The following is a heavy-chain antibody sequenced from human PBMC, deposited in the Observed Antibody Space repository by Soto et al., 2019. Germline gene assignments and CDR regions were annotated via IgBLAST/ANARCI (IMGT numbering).Heavy chain of an antibody. Sequence: SETLSLTCSVSGGSISSYYWSCIRQPPGKRLEWIGYIYYSGTTNYNPSLKSRVTISVDTSKNQFSLKLSSVTAADTAVYYCARRHGSCFDYRGQGTLVTVSS. J-gene: IGHJ4*02. CDR3: ARRHGSCFDY. CDR1: GGSISSYY. V-gene: IGHV4-59*08. CDR2: IYYSGTT.